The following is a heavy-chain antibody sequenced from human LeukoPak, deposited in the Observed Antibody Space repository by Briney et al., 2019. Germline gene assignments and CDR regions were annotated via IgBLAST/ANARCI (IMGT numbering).Heavy chain of an antibody. CDR2: MSRSGDII. Sequence: GGSLRLSCAASGFTFSSYNMNWVRQVPGKGLESVSYMSRSGDIIYYADSVKGRFTISRDNAKNSLYLQMNSLRAEDTAVYYCAKDMRGGYNFGIFDYWGQGTLVTVSS. D-gene: IGHD5-18*01. V-gene: IGHV3-48*01. J-gene: IGHJ4*02. CDR1: GFTFSSYN. CDR3: AKDMRGGYNFGIFDY.